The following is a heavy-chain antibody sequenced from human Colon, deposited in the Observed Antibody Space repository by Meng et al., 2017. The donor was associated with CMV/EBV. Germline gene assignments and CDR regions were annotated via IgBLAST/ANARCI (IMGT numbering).Heavy chain of an antibody. D-gene: IGHD4/OR15-4a*01. CDR3: ARDSGAIRLIDY. Sequence: GESLKISCAASGFTFSSYAMHWVRQAPGKGLEWVAVISYDGSNKYYADSVKGRFTISRDNSKNTLYLQMNSLTARDTAVYYCARDSGAIRLIDYWGQGTLVTVSS. CDR1: GFTFSSYA. V-gene: IGHV3-30-3*01. J-gene: IGHJ4*02. CDR2: ISYDGSNK.